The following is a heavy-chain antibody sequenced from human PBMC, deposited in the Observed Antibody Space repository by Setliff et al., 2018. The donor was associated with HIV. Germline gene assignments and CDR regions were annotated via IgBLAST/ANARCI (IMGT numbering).Heavy chain of an antibody. CDR1: GFSFGISGMR. CDR2: IDWDGDK. D-gene: IGHD1-26*01. V-gene: IGHV2-70*04. J-gene: IGHJ4*02. Sequence: TLTLTCTFSGFSFGISGMRINWIRQPPGKALEWLARIDWDGDKFYNASLKTRLTISKDTFKKQVILTVANVDPADTATYYCARDSGNYAFDYWGRGTLVTVSS. CDR3: ARDSGNYAFDY.